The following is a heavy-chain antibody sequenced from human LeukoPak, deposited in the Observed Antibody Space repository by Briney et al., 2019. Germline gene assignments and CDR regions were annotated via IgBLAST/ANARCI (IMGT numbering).Heavy chain of an antibody. J-gene: IGHJ4*02. CDR3: VMSGDSSSWYIFDY. V-gene: IGHV3-64D*06. D-gene: IGHD6-13*01. CDR2: ISSNGGST. Sequence: PGGSLRLSCSASGFTFSSYAMHWVRQAPGKGLEYVSAISSNGGSTYYADSVKGRFTTSRDNSKNTLYLQMSSLRAEDTAVYYCVMSGDSSSWYIFDYWGQGTLVTVSS. CDR1: GFTFSSYA.